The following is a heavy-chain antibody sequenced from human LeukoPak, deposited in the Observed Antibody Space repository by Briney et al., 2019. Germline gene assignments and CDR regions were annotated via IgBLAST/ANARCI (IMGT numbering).Heavy chain of an antibody. CDR1: GFTFSSYG. V-gene: IGHV3-30*02. Sequence: SGGSLRLSCGASGFTFSSYGMHWVRQAPGKGLEWVAFIRSDGSNKYYPDSVKGRFTISRDNSKNTLYLQMNSLRAEDTAVYYCAKGDTTWELPHDYWGQGTLVTVSS. D-gene: IGHD1-26*01. CDR3: AKGDTTWELPHDY. CDR2: IRSDGSNK. J-gene: IGHJ4*02.